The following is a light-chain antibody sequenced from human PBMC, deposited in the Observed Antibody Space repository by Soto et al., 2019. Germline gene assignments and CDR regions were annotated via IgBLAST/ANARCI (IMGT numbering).Light chain of an antibody. J-gene: IGLJ3*02. CDR2: GNN. V-gene: IGLV1-40*01. CDR1: SSNIGANYD. Sequence: QLVLTQPPLVFGAPGQRVTISCTGSSSNIGANYDVHWYQQLPGTAPKLLIYGNNNRPSRVPDRFSGSKSGTSASLAITGLQAEDEADYYCQSYDSSLSGSVFGGGTKLTVL. CDR3: QSYDSSLSGSV.